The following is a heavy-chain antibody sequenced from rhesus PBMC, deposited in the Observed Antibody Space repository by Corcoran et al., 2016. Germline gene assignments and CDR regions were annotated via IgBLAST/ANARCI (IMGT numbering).Heavy chain of an antibody. V-gene: IGHV4-160*01. CDR3: ARWDSGSYYSSDAFDF. CDR2: IYGSSGST. J-gene: IGHJ3*01. Sequence: QVQLQESGPGLVKPSETLSLTCAVSGGSISSNYWSWIRQPPGKGLEWIGYIYGSSGSTYYNPSLKSRVTSATDTSQNQFSLKRSLVTAADTAVYYCARWDSGSYYSSDAFDFWGQGLRVTVSS. D-gene: IGHD3-16*01. CDR1: GGSISSNY.